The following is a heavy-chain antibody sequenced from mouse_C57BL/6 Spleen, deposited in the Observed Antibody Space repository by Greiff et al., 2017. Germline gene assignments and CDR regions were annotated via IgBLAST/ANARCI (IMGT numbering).Heavy chain of an antibody. Sequence: EVQGVESGGDLVKPGGSLKLSCAASGFTFSSYGMSWVRQTPDKRLEWVATISSGGSYTYYPDSVKGRFTISRDNAKNTLYLQMSSLKSEDTAMYYCARQRSSGRYFDYWGQGTTLTVSS. CDR2: ISSGGSYT. V-gene: IGHV5-6*01. CDR3: ARQRSSGRYFDY. CDR1: GFTFSSYG. D-gene: IGHD3-2*02. J-gene: IGHJ2*01.